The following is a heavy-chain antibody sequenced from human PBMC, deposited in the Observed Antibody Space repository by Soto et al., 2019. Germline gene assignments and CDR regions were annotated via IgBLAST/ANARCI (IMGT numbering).Heavy chain of an antibody. Sequence: QVQLQESGPGLVKPSETLSLTCNVSGGSIRSYYWSGVRQPAGKPLEWIGRIYPSGSTNYNPSLKSRVSMSVDTSKNQFSLEVTSVTAADTAVYYCAREGASGFGMDVWGLGTTVTVSS. CDR3: AREGASGFGMDV. V-gene: IGHV4-4*07. D-gene: IGHD1-26*01. CDR2: IYPSGST. CDR1: GGSIRSYY. J-gene: IGHJ6*02.